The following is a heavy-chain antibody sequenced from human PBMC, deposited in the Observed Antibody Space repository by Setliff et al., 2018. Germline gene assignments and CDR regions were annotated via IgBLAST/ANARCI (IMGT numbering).Heavy chain of an antibody. V-gene: IGHV3-21*04. J-gene: IGHJ6*03. Sequence: GGSLRLSCAASGFTFSSYTMNWVRQAPGQGLEWVSSIDSSSTWIYYADSVKGRFTISRDNAKTSLYLQMNSLRDEDTAVYYCARERVGRYYYYHMDVWGKGTTVTVSS. CDR3: ARERVGRYYYYHMDV. D-gene: IGHD1-26*01. CDR2: IDSSSTWI. CDR1: GFTFSSYT.